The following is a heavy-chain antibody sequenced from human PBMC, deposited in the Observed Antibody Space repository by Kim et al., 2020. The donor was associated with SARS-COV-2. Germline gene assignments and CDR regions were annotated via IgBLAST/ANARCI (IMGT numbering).Heavy chain of an antibody. CDR2: GST. V-gene: IGHV4-59*09. J-gene: IGHJ4*02. CDR3: ARGQYFFDY. Sequence: GSTNYTPSLKSRVTISVGTSKNQFSLKLSSVTAADTAVYYCARGQYFFDYWGQGTLVTVSS.